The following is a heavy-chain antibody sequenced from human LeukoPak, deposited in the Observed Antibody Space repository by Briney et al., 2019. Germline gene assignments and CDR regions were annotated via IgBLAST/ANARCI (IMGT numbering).Heavy chain of an antibody. Sequence: GGSLRLSCAASGFTIGGFAMTWVRQAPGKGLEWVSSIGSDCKTHYSESVKGRFAISRDNSQSTVFLQMNSLRAEDTALYYCAKDLHYYVAMYVWGQGTAVTVSS. CDR3: AKDLHYYVAMYV. CDR2: IGSDCKT. CDR1: GFTIGGFA. V-gene: IGHV3-23*01. J-gene: IGHJ6*02. D-gene: IGHD3-10*02.